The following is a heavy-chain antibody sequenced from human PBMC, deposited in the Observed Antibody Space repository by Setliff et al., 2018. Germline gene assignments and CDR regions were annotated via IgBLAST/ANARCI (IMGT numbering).Heavy chain of an antibody. CDR1: GYTFTSYY. V-gene: IGHV1-46*01. D-gene: IGHD6-13*01. CDR2: INPSGGST. Sequence: ASVKVSCKASGYTFTSYYMHWVRQAPGQGLEWMGIINPSGGSTSYAQKFQGRVTMTRDTSTSTVYMELSSLRSEDTAVYYCARDRVAEGEGKQLVSEFDPWGQVTLVTVSS. CDR3: ARDRVAEGEGKQLVSEFDP. J-gene: IGHJ5*02.